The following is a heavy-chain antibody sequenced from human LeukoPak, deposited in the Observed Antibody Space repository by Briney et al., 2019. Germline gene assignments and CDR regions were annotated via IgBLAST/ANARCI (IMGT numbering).Heavy chain of an antibody. V-gene: IGHV3-23*01. Sequence: GGSLRLSCAASGFTFRSYAMTWVRQAPGKGPEWVSGASASGGSTYYADSVKGRFTISRDNSKNTLSLQMNSLRAEDTAVYYCAKVIAAAGILPYYYTMDVWGQGTTVTVSS. CDR3: AKVIAAAGILPYYYTMDV. CDR2: ASASGGST. D-gene: IGHD6-13*01. CDR1: GFTFRSYA. J-gene: IGHJ6*02.